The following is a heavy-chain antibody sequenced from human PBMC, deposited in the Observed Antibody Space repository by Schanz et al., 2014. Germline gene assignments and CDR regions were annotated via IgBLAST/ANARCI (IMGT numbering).Heavy chain of an antibody. D-gene: IGHD6-19*01. J-gene: IGHJ4*02. V-gene: IGHV4-59*08. CDR2: IYYSGST. CDR1: GDSISNYY. Sequence: QVQLHESGPGLVKPSETLSLTCTVSGDSISNYYWTWIRQPPGKGLEWIGSIYYSGSTYYNASLKSRVTISVATSKTQSPLKLTSVTAADSAVYYCARLWGGWRIPDYWGQGTLVTVSS. CDR3: ARLWGGWRIPDY.